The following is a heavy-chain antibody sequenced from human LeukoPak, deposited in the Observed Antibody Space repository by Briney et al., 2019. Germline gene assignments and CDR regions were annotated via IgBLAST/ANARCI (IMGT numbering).Heavy chain of an antibody. D-gene: IGHD4-17*01. CDR3: ARVLTVTTGRNDAFDI. CDR2: MNPNSGNT. Sequence: GASVKVSCKASGYTFTSYDINWVRQATGQGLEWMGWMNPNSGNTGYAQKFQGRVTMTRDTSTSTVYMELSSLRSEDTAVYYCARVLTVTTGRNDAFDILGQGTMVTVFS. V-gene: IGHV1-8*01. J-gene: IGHJ3*02. CDR1: GYTFTSYD.